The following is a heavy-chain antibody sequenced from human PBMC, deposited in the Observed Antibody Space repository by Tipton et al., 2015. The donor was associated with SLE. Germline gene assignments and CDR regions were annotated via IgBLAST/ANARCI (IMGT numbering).Heavy chain of an antibody. CDR1: GFTFSSYW. V-gene: IGHV3-7*01. CDR3: ARGGAPLQYRGYGMDV. Sequence: SLRLSCAASGFTFSSYWMSWVRQAPGKGLEWVANIKQDGSEKYYVDSVKGRFTISRDNAKNSLYLQMNSLRAEDTAVYYCARGGAPLQYRGYGMDVWGQGTTVTDSS. D-gene: IGHD4-11*01. J-gene: IGHJ6*02. CDR2: IKQDGSEK.